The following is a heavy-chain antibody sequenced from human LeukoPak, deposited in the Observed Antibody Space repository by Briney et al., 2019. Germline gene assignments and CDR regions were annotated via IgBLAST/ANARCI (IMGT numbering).Heavy chain of an antibody. J-gene: IGHJ4*02. Sequence: SVKVSCKASGGTFSSYAISWVRQAPGQGLEWMGGIIPIFGTANYAQKVQGRVSMTTDTSTSTAYMELRSLRSDDTAVYYCARDKVEMATIFDYWGQGTLVTVSS. CDR1: GGTFSSYA. CDR3: ARDKVEMATIFDY. V-gene: IGHV1-69*05. D-gene: IGHD5-24*01. CDR2: IIPIFGTA.